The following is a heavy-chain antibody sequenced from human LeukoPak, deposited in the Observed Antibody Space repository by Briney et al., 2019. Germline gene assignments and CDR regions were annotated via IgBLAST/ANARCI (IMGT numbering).Heavy chain of an antibody. CDR3: AKDARVLRFLEWLGPHYYYYIDV. Sequence: GGSLRLSCAASGFTFSSYAMSWVRQAPGKGLVWVSAISGSGGSTYYADSVKGRFTISRANSKTTRYLQMNSLNAEDTALYYCAKDARVLRFLEWLGPHYYYYIDVSGKGCTVSLSS. J-gene: IGHJ6*03. D-gene: IGHD3-3*01. CDR2: ISGSGGST. CDR1: GFTFSSYA. V-gene: IGHV3-23*01.